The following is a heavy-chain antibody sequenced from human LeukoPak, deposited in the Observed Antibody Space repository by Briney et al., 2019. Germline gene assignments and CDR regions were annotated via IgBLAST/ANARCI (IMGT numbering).Heavy chain of an antibody. CDR1: GFTFGDYA. J-gene: IGHJ5*02. D-gene: IGHD2/OR15-2a*01. Sequence: KPGRSLRLSCTASGFTFGDYAMSWFRQAPGKGLEWVGFIRSKAYGGTTEYAASVKGRFTISRDDSKSIAYLQMNSLETEDTAVYYCTRETIESTLWFDPWGQGTLVTVSS. CDR3: TRETIESTLWFDP. V-gene: IGHV3-49*05. CDR2: IRSKAYGGTT.